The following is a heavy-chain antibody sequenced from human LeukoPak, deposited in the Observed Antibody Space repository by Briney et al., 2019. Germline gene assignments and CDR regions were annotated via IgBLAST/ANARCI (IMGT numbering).Heavy chain of an antibody. Sequence: PSETLSLTCTVSGGSISGYYWSWIRQPPGKGLEWIGYIYYSGSTSYSPSLKSRVTISMDKSKNQISLRLTSVTAADTAVYYCARSPTKRVPEDYWGQGTLVTVSS. J-gene: IGHJ4*02. D-gene: IGHD2-2*01. V-gene: IGHV4-59*12. CDR3: ARSPTKRVPEDY. CDR2: IYYSGST. CDR1: GGSISGYY.